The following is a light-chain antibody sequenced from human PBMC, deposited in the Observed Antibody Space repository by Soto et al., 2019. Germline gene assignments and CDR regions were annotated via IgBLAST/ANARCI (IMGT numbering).Light chain of an antibody. CDR3: QSYENSLSAPYG. CDR2: GNT. Sequence: QSVLTQPPSVSGAPGQRVTISCTGSSSDIGAGNKVHWYQQLPGRAPKLLIYGNTNRPSGVPDRFSGSKSGTSASLAITGLQDEDEADYYCQSYENSLSAPYGFGTGTKVTVL. CDR1: SSDIGAGNK. V-gene: IGLV1-40*01. J-gene: IGLJ1*01.